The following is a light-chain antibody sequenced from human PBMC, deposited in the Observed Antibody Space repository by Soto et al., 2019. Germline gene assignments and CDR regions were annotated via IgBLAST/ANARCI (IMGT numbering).Light chain of an antibody. J-gene: IGLJ2*01. CDR1: SSDIGRYNY. CDR2: DVT. CDR3: CSYGGNYNVV. V-gene: IGLV2-11*01. Sequence: QSALTQPRSVSGSPGQSVTISCIGTSSDIGRYNYVSWYQHHPGKAPKFMIYDVTKRPSGVPDRFSGSKSGNTASLTISGLQTEDEADYYCCSYGGNYNVVCGGGTKLT.